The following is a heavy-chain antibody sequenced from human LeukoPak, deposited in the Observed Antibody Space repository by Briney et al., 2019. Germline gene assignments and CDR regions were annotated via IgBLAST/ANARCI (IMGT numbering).Heavy chain of an antibody. CDR3: AKMYYYDSSGYTPRTYFDY. D-gene: IGHD3-22*01. V-gene: IGHV4-34*01. Sequence: SQTLSLTCAVYGGSFSGYYWSWIRQPPGKGLEWIGEINHSGSTNYNPSLKSRVTISVDTSKNQFSLKLSSVTAADTAVYYCAKMYYYDSSGYTPRTYFDYWGHGTLVTVSS. CDR2: INHSGST. CDR1: GGSFSGYY. J-gene: IGHJ4*01.